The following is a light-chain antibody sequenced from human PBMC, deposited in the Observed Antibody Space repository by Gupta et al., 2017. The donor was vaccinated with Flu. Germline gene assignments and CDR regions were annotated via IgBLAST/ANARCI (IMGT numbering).Light chain of an antibody. Sequence: IQLTQSPSSLSASVGDRVTITCRTSQSMNNYLNWYRQKPGKAPELLIYTASNLQSGVPSRFSGSGSGTHFTLTISSLQPADFATYYCQQSDSIPITFGQGTKVEIK. CDR3: QQSDSIPIT. J-gene: IGKJ1*01. CDR1: QSMNNY. V-gene: IGKV1-39*01. CDR2: TAS.